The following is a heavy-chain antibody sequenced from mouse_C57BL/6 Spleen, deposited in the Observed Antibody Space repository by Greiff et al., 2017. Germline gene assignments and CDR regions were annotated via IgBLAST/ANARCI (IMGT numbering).Heavy chain of an antibody. CDR1: GFTFSDYY. Sequence: EVQVVESGGGLVQPGGSLKLSCAASGFTFSDYYMYWVRQTPEKRLEWVAYISNGGGSTYYPDTVEGRFTIYRDNAKNTLYLQMSRLKSEDTAMYYCARPYDYDEGRFAYWGQGTLVTVSA. V-gene: IGHV5-12*01. D-gene: IGHD2-4*01. CDR2: ISNGGGST. CDR3: ARPYDYDEGRFAY. J-gene: IGHJ3*01.